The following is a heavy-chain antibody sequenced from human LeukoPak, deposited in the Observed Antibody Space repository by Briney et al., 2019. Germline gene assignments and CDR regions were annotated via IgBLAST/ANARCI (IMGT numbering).Heavy chain of an antibody. V-gene: IGHV4-59*01. Sequence: PSETLSLTCTVSGDSITSFYWNWVRQSPEKGLEWIGYIHHTGKNYYNPSLKSRITMSVDTSRSQFFLKLSSVTAADTAVYHCAKWHERLLAFDYWGQGTLVTVSS. CDR3: AKWHERLLAFDY. J-gene: IGHJ4*02. CDR1: GDSITSFY. D-gene: IGHD1-1*01. CDR2: IHHTGKN.